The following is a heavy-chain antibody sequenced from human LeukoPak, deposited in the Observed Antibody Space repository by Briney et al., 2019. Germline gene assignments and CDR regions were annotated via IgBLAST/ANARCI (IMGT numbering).Heavy chain of an antibody. J-gene: IGHJ4*02. V-gene: IGHV1-2*02. CDR2: INPNSGGT. CDR1: GYTFTSYG. D-gene: IGHD3-3*01. Sequence: GASVKVSCKASGYTFTSYGISWVRQAPGQGLEWMGWINPNSGGTNYAQKFQGRVTMTRDTSISTAYMELSSLRSEDTAVYYCARDAPGGDFWSGYYSDYWGQGTLVTVSS. CDR3: ARDAPGGDFWSGYYSDY.